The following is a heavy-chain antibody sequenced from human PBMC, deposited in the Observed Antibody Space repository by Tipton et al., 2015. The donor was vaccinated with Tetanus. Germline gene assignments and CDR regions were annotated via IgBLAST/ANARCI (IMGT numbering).Heavy chain of an antibody. Sequence: TLSLTCTVSGGSIRGHFWSWIRQPAGKGLEWIGRLHSSRDTTYNPSLKSRVTMSADTSKTQFSLMLSSVTAADPALYFCARWGPGVTPWGFGFWGQGTLVTVSS. CDR3: ARWGPGVTPWGFGF. J-gene: IGHJ4*02. D-gene: IGHD3-16*01. V-gene: IGHV4-4*07. CDR1: GGSIRGHF. CDR2: LHSSRDT.